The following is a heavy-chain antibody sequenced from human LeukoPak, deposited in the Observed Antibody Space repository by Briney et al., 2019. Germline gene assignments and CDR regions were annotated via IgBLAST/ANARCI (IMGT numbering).Heavy chain of an antibody. CDR1: GFTFSSYG. CDR3: ARDAPGYSYGGRYFDY. V-gene: IGHV3-30*02. J-gene: IGHJ4*02. Sequence: GSLRLSCAASGFTFSSYGMHWVRQAPGKGLEWVAFIRYDGSNKYYADSVKGRFTISRDNSKNTLYLQMNSLRAEDTAVYYCARDAPGYSYGGRYFDYWGQGTLVTVSS. CDR2: IRYDGSNK. D-gene: IGHD5-18*01.